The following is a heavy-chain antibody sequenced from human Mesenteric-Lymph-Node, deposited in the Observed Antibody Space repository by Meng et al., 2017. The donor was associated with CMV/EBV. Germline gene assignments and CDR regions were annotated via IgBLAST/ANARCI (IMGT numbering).Heavy chain of an antibody. V-gene: IGHV3-21*01. D-gene: IGHD2-2*01. Sequence: GESLKISCAASGFTFSGYTMNWVRQAPGKGLEWVSSISSDSSYIYYADSLKGRFTISRDNAKNSLYLQMNSLGADDTAVYYCARAWCSSTSCYSPWSNWFDPWGQGTLVTVSS. J-gene: IGHJ5*02. CDR3: ARAWCSSTSCYSPWSNWFDP. CDR2: ISSDSSYI. CDR1: GFTFSGYT.